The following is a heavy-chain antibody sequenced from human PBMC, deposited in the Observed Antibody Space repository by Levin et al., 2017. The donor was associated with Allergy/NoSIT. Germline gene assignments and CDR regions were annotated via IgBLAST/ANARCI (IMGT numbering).Heavy chain of an antibody. V-gene: IGHV3-74*01. J-gene: IGHJ4*02. D-gene: IGHD3-3*01. Sequence: GGSLRLSCAASGFTFSNYWMHWVRQAPGKGLVWVSRINSDGSSTSYADSVRGRFTISRDNAKNTLYLQMNSLRAEDTAVYYCASRGDWSNYYMIDWGQETLVTVSS. CDR3: ASRGDWSNYYMID. CDR1: GFTFSNYW. CDR2: INSDGSST.